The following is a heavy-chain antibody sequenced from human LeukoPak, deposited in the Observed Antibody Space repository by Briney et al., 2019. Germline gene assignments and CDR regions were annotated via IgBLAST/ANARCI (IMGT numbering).Heavy chain of an antibody. CDR2: ISSSGDTI. CDR3: ARDYSAAGDY. CDR1: GFTFSSYE. J-gene: IGHJ4*02. V-gene: IGHV3-48*03. D-gene: IGHD6-13*01. Sequence: PGGSLRLSCAASGFTFSSYEMNWVRQAPGKGLEWVSYISSSGDTIYSADSVKGRFTISRDNAKNLLYLQMNSLRAEDTAVYYCARDYSAAGDYWGQGILVTVSS.